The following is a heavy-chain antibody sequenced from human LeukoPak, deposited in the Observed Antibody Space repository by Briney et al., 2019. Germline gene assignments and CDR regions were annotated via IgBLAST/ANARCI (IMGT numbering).Heavy chain of an antibody. J-gene: IGHJ2*01. CDR2: IYYRGST. V-gene: IGHV4-30-4*01. Sequence: NPSETLSLTCTVSGGSISSYYWSWIRQPPGKGLEWIGYIYYRGSTYYNPSLKSRVTISVDTSKNQFSLKLNSVTAADTAVYSCAREVIGQEYCSSTSCYRPHWYFDLWGRGTLVTVSS. D-gene: IGHD2-2*02. CDR3: AREVIGQEYCSSTSCYRPHWYFDL. CDR1: GGSISSYY.